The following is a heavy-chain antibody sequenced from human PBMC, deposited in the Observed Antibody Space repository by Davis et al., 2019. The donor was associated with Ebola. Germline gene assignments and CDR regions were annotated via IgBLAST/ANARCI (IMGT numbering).Heavy chain of an antibody. Sequence: PGGSLRLSCAASGFTFSSYAMSWVRQAPGKGLEWVSGISGVGGSTYYADSVKDRFTVSRDNAKNSLYLQMNSLRAEDTAVYYCARRDWAEGAFDIWGQGTMVTVSS. CDR2: ISGVGGST. V-gene: IGHV3-23*01. J-gene: IGHJ3*02. CDR3: ARRDWAEGAFDI. CDR1: GFTFSSYA. D-gene: IGHD3/OR15-3a*01.